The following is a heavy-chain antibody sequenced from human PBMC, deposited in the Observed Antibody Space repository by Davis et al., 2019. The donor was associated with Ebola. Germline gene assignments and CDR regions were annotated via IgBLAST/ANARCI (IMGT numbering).Heavy chain of an antibody. D-gene: IGHD3-9*01. CDR1: GFTFSNAW. CDR2: IKSKTDGGTT. CDR3: AKDSTVVYYDILTGHPAIDY. Sequence: GESLKISCAASGFTFSNAWMSWVRQAPGKGLEWVGRIKSKTDGGTTDYAAPVKGRFTISRDDSKNTLYLQMNSLRAEDTAVYYCAKDSTVVYYDILTGHPAIDYWGQGTLVTVSS. J-gene: IGHJ4*02. V-gene: IGHV3-15*01.